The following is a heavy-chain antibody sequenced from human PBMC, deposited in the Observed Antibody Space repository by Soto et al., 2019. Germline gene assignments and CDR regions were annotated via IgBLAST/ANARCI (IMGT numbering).Heavy chain of an antibody. Sequence: ASVKVSCKASGYSFTDYHIHWVRQAPGQGLEWLGRINPKSGGTSAAQKFQGWVTMTTDTSISTASMELTRLTSDDTAIYYCARGDSTDCSNGVCSFFYNHDMDVWGQGTTVTVSS. J-gene: IGHJ6*02. CDR1: GYSFTDYH. CDR3: ARGDSTDCSNGVCSFFYNHDMDV. D-gene: IGHD2-8*01. CDR2: INPKSGGT. V-gene: IGHV1-2*04.